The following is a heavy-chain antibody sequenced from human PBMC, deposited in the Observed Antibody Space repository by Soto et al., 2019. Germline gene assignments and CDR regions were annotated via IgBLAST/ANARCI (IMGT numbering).Heavy chain of an antibody. Sequence: ASVKVSCKASGYSFTDYHIHWVRQAPGQGLEWLGRINPKSGGTSAAQKFQGWVTMTTDTSISTASMELTRLTSDDTAIYYCARGDSTDCSNGVCSFFYNHDMDVWGQGTTVTVSS. J-gene: IGHJ6*02. CDR1: GYSFTDYH. CDR3: ARGDSTDCSNGVCSFFYNHDMDV. D-gene: IGHD2-8*01. CDR2: INPKSGGT. V-gene: IGHV1-2*04.